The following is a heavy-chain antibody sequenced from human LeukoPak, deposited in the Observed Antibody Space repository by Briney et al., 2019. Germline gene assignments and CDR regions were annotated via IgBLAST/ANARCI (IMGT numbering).Heavy chain of an antibody. J-gene: IGHJ4*02. D-gene: IGHD3-16*01. CDR3: AKDGGQGADY. V-gene: IGHV3-23*01. CDR1: GFSFSSYA. CDR2: ISGGDGST. Sequence: GGSLRLSCAASGFSFSSYAMSWVRQAPGKGLEWVSGISGGDGSTYYADSVKGRFTISRDNSKNTLYLQMNSLRAEDMAVYYCAKDGGQGADYWGQGTLVSVSS.